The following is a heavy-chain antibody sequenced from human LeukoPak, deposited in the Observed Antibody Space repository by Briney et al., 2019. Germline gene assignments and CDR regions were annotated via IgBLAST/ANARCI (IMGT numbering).Heavy chain of an antibody. D-gene: IGHD2-21*02. V-gene: IGHV3-9*01. J-gene: IGHJ2*01. CDR2: ISYNSDTI. CDR1: GFTFDDYA. Sequence: GGSLRLSCAASGFTFDDYAMHWVRQAAWKGLDWVSGISYNSDTIAYAASVKGLFTISRDTAKNSLYLQMNSLTAEDTVLYYCAKDYCGGDCYSGWYFDLWGRGTLVTVSS. CDR3: AKDYCGGDCYSGWYFDL.